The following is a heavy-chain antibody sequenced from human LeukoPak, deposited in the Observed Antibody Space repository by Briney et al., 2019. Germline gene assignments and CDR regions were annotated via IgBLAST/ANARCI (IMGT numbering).Heavy chain of an antibody. CDR2: IKQDGTEK. CDR3: ARERGSGSYHPFDP. D-gene: IGHD3-10*01. J-gene: IGHJ5*02. Sequence: GGSLRLSCAASGFTFSSYAMSWVRQTPGKGLEWVANIKQDGTEKNYVDSVKGRFTISRDNAKNSLYLQMNSLRADDTAVYYCARERGSGSYHPFDPWGQGTLATVSS. CDR1: GFTFSSYA. V-gene: IGHV3-7*01.